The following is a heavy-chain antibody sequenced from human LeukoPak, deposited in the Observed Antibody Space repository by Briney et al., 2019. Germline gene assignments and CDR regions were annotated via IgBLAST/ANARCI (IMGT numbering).Heavy chain of an antibody. CDR3: ATCYGANEGSFDY. CDR2: IYYSGST. Sequence: PSETLSLTCTVSGGSISSSSYYWGWIRQPPGKGLEWIGSIYYSGSTYYNPSLKSRVTISVDTSKNQFSLKLSSVTAADTAVYYCATCYGANEGSFDYWGQGTLVTVSS. V-gene: IGHV4-39*01. CDR1: GGSISSSSYY. J-gene: IGHJ4*02. D-gene: IGHD4-17*01.